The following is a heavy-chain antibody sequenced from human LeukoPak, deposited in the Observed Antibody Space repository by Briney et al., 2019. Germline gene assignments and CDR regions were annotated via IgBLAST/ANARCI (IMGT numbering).Heavy chain of an antibody. V-gene: IGHV4-39*01. CDR3: ASLPRDYIRGIWFDP. J-gene: IGHJ5*02. Sequence: PSETLSLTCTVSGGSISSSSYYWGWIRQPPGKGLEWIGSIYYSGSTYYNPSLKSRVTISVDTSKNQFSLKLSSVTAADTAVYYCASLPRDYIRGIWFDPWGQGTLVTVSS. CDR1: GGSISSSSYY. CDR2: IYYSGST. D-gene: IGHD4-11*01.